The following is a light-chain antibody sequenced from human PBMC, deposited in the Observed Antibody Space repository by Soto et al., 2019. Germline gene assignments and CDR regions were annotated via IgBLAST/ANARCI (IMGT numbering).Light chain of an antibody. J-gene: IGKJ5*01. CDR2: DAS. V-gene: IGKV3-11*01. CDR1: QSVSSY. CDR3: QQRSNWPPIT. Sequence: EIVLTQSPATLSLSPGERATLSCRASQSVSSYLAWYQQKPGQAPRLLIYDASNRATGILARFSGSGSGTDVTLTISSLEPEDFAVYYCQQRSNWPPITFGQGTRLEIK.